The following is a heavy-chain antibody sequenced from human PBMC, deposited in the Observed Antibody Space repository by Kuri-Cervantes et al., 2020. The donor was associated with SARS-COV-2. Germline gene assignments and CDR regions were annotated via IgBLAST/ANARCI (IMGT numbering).Heavy chain of an antibody. D-gene: IGHD5-12*01. Sequence: SETLSPTCAVYGGSFSGYYWSWIRQLPGKGLEWIGAINHSGSTNYNPSLKSRVTISVDTSKNQFSLKLSSVTAADTAVYYCARGKDIVATIDAFDYWGQGTLVTVSS. CDR2: INHSGST. J-gene: IGHJ4*01. V-gene: IGHV4-34*01. CDR1: GGSFSGYY. CDR3: ARGKDIVATIDAFDY.